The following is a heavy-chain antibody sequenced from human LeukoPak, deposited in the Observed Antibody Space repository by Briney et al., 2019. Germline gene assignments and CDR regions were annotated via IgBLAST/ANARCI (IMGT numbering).Heavy chain of an antibody. CDR1: GFTFSSYG. CDR3: AKDRMVRGVIILGSSYFDY. CDR2: IRYDGSNK. Sequence: GGSLSLSCAGSGFTFSSYGRHGFGQAPGKGLEGLAFIRYDGSNKYYADSVKGRFTISRDNSKNTLYLQMNSLRAEDTAVYYCAKDRMVRGVIILGSSYFDYWGQGTLVTVSS. D-gene: IGHD3-10*01. J-gene: IGHJ4*02. V-gene: IGHV3-30*02.